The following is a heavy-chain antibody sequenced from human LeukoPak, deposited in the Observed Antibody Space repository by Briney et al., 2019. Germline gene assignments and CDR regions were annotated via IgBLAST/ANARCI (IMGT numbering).Heavy chain of an antibody. Sequence: PGGSLRLSCAASGFTFSGYAMHWVRQAPGKGLQWVAVISYDGSNKYYADSVKGRFTISRDNSKNTLYLQMNSLRAEDTAVYYCAREAAGGFIDYWGQGILVTVSS. J-gene: IGHJ4*02. CDR1: GFTFSGYA. V-gene: IGHV3-30-3*01. D-gene: IGHD1-14*01. CDR3: AREAAGGFIDY. CDR2: ISYDGSNK.